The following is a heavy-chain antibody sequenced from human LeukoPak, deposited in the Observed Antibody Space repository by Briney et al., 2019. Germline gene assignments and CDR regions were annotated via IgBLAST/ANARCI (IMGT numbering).Heavy chain of an antibody. J-gene: IGHJ4*02. D-gene: IGHD5-24*01. CDR3: ARHGRDGYNYFDY. CDR1: GGSISSYY. Sequence: SETLSLTCTVSGGSISSYYWSWIRQPPGKGLEWIGYIYTSGSTNYNPSLKSRVTISVDTSKNQFSLKLSSVTAADTAVYYCARHGRDGYNYFDYWDQGTLVTVSS. CDR2: IYTSGST. V-gene: IGHV4-4*09.